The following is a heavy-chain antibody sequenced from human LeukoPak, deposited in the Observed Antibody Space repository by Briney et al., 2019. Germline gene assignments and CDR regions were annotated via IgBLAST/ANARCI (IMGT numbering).Heavy chain of an antibody. D-gene: IGHD3-10*01. CDR1: GGSISSGGYS. Sequence: KPSQTLSLTCAVSGGSISSGGYSWSWIRQPPGKGLEWIGYIYHSGSTYYNPSLKSRVTISVDTSKNQFSLKLSSVTAADTAVYYCARGHAVNYYGSGSYDGMDVWGQGTTVTVSS. V-gene: IGHV4-30-2*01. CDR2: IYHSGST. CDR3: ARGHAVNYYGSGSYDGMDV. J-gene: IGHJ6*02.